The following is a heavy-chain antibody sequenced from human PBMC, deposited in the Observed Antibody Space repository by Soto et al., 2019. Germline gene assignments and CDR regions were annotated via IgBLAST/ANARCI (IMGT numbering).Heavy chain of an antibody. CDR2: ISDDGSTI. CDR1: GFVFSMYW. D-gene: IGHD3-10*01. Sequence: EVQLVESGGGLVQPGGSVRLSCAASGFVFSMYWMHWVRQAPDKGLEWVSRISDDGSTIHYAESVKGRFSISRDNGQNILFLEMPALRDDDTAVYYCVRGPRPSSVGTGAFWGQGSPVTVSS. CDR3: VRGPRPSSVGTGAF. J-gene: IGHJ4*02. V-gene: IGHV3-74*01.